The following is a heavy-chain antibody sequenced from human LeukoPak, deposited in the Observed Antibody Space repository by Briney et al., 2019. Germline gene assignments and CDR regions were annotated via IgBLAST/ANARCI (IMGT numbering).Heavy chain of an antibody. Sequence: WIRQPPGKGLEWVSGINWNGGSTGYADSVKGRFTISRDNAKNSLYLQMNSLRAEVTALYYCARGGDFWSGSPNDYWGQGTLVTVSS. CDR2: INWNGGST. CDR3: ARGGDFWSGSPNDY. V-gene: IGHV3-20*03. D-gene: IGHD3-3*01. J-gene: IGHJ4*02.